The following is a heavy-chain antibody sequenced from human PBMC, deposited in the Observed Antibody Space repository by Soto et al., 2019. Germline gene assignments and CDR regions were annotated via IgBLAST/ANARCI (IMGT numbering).Heavy chain of an antibody. CDR1: GGSISSGGYY. Sequence: SETLSLTCTVSGGSISSGGYYWSWIRQHPGKGLEWIGYIYYSGSTYYNPSLKSRVTISVDTSKNQFSLKLSSVTAADTAVYYCARNAGQQQLVSGYFQHWGQGTLVTVSS. J-gene: IGHJ1*01. D-gene: IGHD6-13*01. CDR3: ARNAGQQQLVSGYFQH. V-gene: IGHV4-31*03. CDR2: IYYSGST.